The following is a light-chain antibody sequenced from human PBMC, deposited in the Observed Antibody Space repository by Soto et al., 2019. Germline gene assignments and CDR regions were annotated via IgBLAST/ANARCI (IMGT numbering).Light chain of an antibody. J-gene: IGKJ5*01. Sequence: EIVLTQSPATLSLPPGERATLSCRASQSVSSYLAWYQQKPGLAPRLLIYDASKRATGIPARFSGSGSGTDFTLTISSLEPEDFAVYYCQQRSNWLITFVQATRLVIK. CDR1: QSVSSY. V-gene: IGKV3-11*01. CDR2: DAS. CDR3: QQRSNWLIT.